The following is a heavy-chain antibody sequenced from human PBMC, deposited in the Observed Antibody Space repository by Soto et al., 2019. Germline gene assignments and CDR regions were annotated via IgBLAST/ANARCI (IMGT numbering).Heavy chain of an antibody. V-gene: IGHV1-69*13. D-gene: IGHD3-22*01. Sequence: SVKVSCKASGGTFSSYAISWVRQAPGQGLEWMGGIIPIFGTANYAQKFQGRVTITADESTSTAYMELSSLRSEDTAVYYCARDRSPYYYDSSGYYYPFDYWGQGTLVTVSS. CDR1: GGTFSSYA. CDR3: ARDRSPYYYDSSGYYYPFDY. CDR2: IIPIFGTA. J-gene: IGHJ4*02.